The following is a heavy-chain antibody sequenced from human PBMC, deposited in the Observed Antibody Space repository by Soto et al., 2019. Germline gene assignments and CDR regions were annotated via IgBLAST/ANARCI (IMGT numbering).Heavy chain of an antibody. Sequence: PSETLSLTYTVSGGSISSGGYYWSWIRQHPGKGLEWIGYIYYSGSTYYNPSLKSRVTISVDTSKNQFSLKLSSVTAADTAVYYCAVYAIRANWFDPWGQGTLVTVSS. CDR1: GGSISSGGYY. V-gene: IGHV4-31*03. D-gene: IGHD2-8*01. CDR3: AVYAIRANWFDP. CDR2: IYYSGST. J-gene: IGHJ5*02.